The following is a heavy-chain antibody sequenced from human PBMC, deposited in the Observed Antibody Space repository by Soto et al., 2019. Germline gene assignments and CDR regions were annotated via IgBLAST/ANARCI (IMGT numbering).Heavy chain of an antibody. V-gene: IGHV4-34*01. CDR2: INHSGST. CDR1: GESFSGYY. J-gene: IGHJ6*03. CDR3: ARGREAKYDFWRGYYPRDYYYMDV. D-gene: IGHD3-3*01. Sequence: PSETLSLTCAVYGESFSGYYWSWIRESPGKGLEWIGEINHSGSTNYNPSLKSRVTISVDTSKSQFSLKLSSVTAADTAVYYCARGREAKYDFWRGYYPRDYYYMDVWGKGTTVTVSS.